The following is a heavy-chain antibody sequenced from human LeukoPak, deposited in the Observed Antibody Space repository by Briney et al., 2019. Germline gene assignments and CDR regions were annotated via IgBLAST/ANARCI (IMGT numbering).Heavy chain of an antibody. CDR2: ISSRGSTI. Sequence: GGSLRLSSAATGFTLSSYEMNWVRQAPGKGLEWVSYISSRGSTIYYADSVKGRFTISRDNAKNSLYLQMNSLRAEDTAVYYCARRYCSSTSCTFDYWGQGTLVTVSS. CDR1: GFTLSSYE. CDR3: ARRYCSSTSCTFDY. D-gene: IGHD2-2*01. V-gene: IGHV3-48*03. J-gene: IGHJ4*02.